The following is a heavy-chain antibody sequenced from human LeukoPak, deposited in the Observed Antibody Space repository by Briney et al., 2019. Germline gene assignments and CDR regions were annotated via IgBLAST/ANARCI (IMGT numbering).Heavy chain of an antibody. V-gene: IGHV1-46*01. CDR1: GYTFTSYG. CDR3: ARDQEGFDY. Sequence: ASVKVSCKASGYTFTSYGISWVRQAPGQGLEWMGMIYPRDGSTSYAQKFQGRVTVTRDTSTSTVHMELSGLRSEDTAVYYCARDQEGFDYWGQGTLVTVSS. CDR2: IYPRDGST. J-gene: IGHJ4*02.